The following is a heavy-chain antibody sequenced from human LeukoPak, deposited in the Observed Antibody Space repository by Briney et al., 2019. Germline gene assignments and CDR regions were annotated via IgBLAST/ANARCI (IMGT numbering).Heavy chain of an antibody. CDR2: IWYDGSNK. D-gene: IGHD6-19*01. V-gene: IGHV3-33*01. CDR1: GSTSSSYG. Sequence: GGSLRLSCAASGSTSSSYGMHWVRQAPGKGLEWVAVIWYDGSNKYYADSVKGRFTISRDNSKNTLYLQMNSLRDEDTAVYYCARGPISGWSADYWGQGTLVTVSS. CDR3: ARGPISGWSADY. J-gene: IGHJ4*02.